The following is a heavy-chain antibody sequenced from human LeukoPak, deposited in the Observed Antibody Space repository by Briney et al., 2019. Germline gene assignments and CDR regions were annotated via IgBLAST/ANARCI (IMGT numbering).Heavy chain of an antibody. Sequence: ASVKVSCKASGYAFTCYYMHWVRQAPGQGLEWMGWINPNSGGTNYAQKFQGRVTMTRDTSISTAYMELSRLRSDDTAVYYCARYPSGGPLEGAFDYWGQGTLVTVSS. V-gene: IGHV1-2*02. CDR2: INPNSGGT. CDR1: GYAFTCYY. D-gene: IGHD2-15*01. J-gene: IGHJ4*02. CDR3: ARYPSGGPLEGAFDY.